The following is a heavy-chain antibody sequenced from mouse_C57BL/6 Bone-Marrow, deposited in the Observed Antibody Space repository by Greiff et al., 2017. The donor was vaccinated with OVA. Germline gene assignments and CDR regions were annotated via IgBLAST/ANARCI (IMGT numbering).Heavy chain of an antibody. D-gene: IGHD1-1*01. CDR3: AKGPSYCSSYWYFDV. CDR2: INPNNGGT. Sequence: VQLQQSGPELVKPGASVKIPCKASGYTFTDYNMDWVKQSHGKSLEWIGDINPNNGGTIYNQKFKGKATLTVDKSSSTAYMELRSLTSEDTAVYYCAKGPSYCSSYWYFDVWGKGTTVTVSA. J-gene: IGHJ1*03. V-gene: IGHV1-18*01. CDR1: GYTFTDYN.